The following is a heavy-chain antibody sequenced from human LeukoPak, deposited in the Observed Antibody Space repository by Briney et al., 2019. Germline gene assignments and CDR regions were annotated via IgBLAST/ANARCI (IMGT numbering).Heavy chain of an antibody. CDR2: ISAYNGNT. D-gene: IGHD3-22*01. CDR3: ARLHNYYDSSGYFDY. V-gene: IGHV1-18*01. Sequence: GASVKVSCKASGYTFTSYGISWVRQAPGQGLEWMGWISAYNGNTNYAQKLQGRVIMTTDTSTSTAYMELRSLRSDDTAVYYCARLHNYYDSSGYFDYWGQGTLVTVSS. J-gene: IGHJ4*02. CDR1: GYTFTSYG.